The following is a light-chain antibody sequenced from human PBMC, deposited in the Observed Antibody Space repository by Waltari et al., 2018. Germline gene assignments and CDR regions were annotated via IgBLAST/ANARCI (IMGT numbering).Light chain of an antibody. V-gene: IGLV2-14*01. CDR1: SSDVGGYNS. J-gene: IGLJ2*01. Sequence: QPALPQPASVTGSLGQSITISCTGTSSDVGGYNSVSWYQQHPGKTPKRMIYEVTNRPSGVSNRFSGSKSGNTASLTISGLQAEDEADYYCKSYTSSSTLLFGGGTKLTVL. CDR3: KSYTSSSTLL. CDR2: EVT.